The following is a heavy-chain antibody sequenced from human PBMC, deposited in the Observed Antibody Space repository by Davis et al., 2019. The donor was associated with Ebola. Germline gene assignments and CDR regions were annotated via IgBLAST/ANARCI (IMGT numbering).Heavy chain of an antibody. CDR2: LYTDGRT. V-gene: IGHV3-66*04. J-gene: IGHJ2*01. CDR3: TRHVPGDFWFFDL. CDR1: GFTFTTAW. Sequence: GESLKISCAASGFTFTTAWMSWVRQAPGKGLEWVSVLYTDGRTYHSDSVKGRFTISRDNAKNTVSLQMNDLRVEDTAVYYCTRHVPGDFWFFDLWGRGTMVTVSS. D-gene: IGHD4-17*01.